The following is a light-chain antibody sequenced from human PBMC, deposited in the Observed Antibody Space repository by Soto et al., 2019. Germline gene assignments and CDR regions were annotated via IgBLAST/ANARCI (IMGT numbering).Light chain of an antibody. CDR3: QQYNSYSRT. CDR2: DAS. J-gene: IGKJ1*01. CDR1: QSISSW. V-gene: IGKV1-5*01. Sequence: DIHMTHSPSTLAASVVGRGTITCRASQSISSWLAWYQQKPGKAPKLLIYDASSLESGVPSRFSGSGSGTEFTLTISSLQPDDFATYYCQQYNSYSRTFGQGTKVDIK.